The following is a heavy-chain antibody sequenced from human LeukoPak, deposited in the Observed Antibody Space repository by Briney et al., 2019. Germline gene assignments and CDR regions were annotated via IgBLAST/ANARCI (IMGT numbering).Heavy chain of an antibody. CDR3: TTDPYCGGDCYAWYFDY. D-gene: IGHD2-21*02. V-gene: IGHV3-72*01. J-gene: IGHJ4*02. Sequence: GGSLRLSCATSGFTLTDHHMDWVRQAPGKGLEWLGRSRNLNSGHSTQYAASVEGRFSISRDYSENSLYLQMNSLKTDDTAVYYCTTDPYCGGDCYAWYFDYWGQGTLVTVSS. CDR1: GFTLTDHH. CDR2: SRNLNSGHST.